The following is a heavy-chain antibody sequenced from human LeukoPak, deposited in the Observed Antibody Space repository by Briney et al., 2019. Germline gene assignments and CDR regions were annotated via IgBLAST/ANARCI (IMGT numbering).Heavy chain of an antibody. CDR3: ARVRGYSYGSDAFDI. CDR1: GGSISSSRDY. CDR2: IYYSGST. J-gene: IGHJ3*02. V-gene: IGHV4-39*07. D-gene: IGHD5-18*01. Sequence: PSETLSLTCTVSGGSISSSRDYWAWIRQPPGKGLEWIANIYYSGSTYYSPSLKSRVTISVDTSKNQFFLKLSSVTAADTAVFYCARVRGYSYGSDAFDIWGQGTMVTVSS.